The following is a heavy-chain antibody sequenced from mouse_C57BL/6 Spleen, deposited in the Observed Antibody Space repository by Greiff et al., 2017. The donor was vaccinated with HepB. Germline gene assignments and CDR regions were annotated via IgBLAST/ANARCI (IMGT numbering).Heavy chain of an antibody. D-gene: IGHD1-1*01. CDR3: ARNYYGSSPSMDY. CDR2: IYPSDSET. Sequence: QVQLQQPGAELVRPGSSVKLSCKASGYTFTSYCMDWVKQRPGQGLEWIGNIYPSDSETHYTQKFKDKATLTVDKSSSTAYMQLSSLTSEDSAVYSCARNYYGSSPSMDYWGQGTSVTVSS. V-gene: IGHV1-61*01. CDR1: GYTFTSYC. J-gene: IGHJ4*01.